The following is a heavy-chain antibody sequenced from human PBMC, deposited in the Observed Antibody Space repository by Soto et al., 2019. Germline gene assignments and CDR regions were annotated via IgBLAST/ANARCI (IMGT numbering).Heavy chain of an antibody. Sequence: GGSLRLSCAASGFTFNRFAMTWVRQAPGKGLEWVSTIGASADNTFYADSVKGRFTISRDNSRDTLFLQMNRLRAEDTAFYYCAKLGYCSGGTCYLDYYNGLDVWGQGTTVTVSS. CDR2: IGASADNT. V-gene: IGHV3-23*01. CDR1: GFTFNRFA. J-gene: IGHJ6*02. D-gene: IGHD2-15*01. CDR3: AKLGYCSGGTCYLDYYNGLDV.